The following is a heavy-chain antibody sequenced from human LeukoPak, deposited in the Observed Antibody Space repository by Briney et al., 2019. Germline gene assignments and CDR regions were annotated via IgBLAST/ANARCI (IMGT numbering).Heavy chain of an antibody. Sequence: GGSLRLSCAASGFTFSSYSMNWVRQAPGKGLEWVSSISSSSSYIYYADSVKGRFTISRDNAKNSLYLQMNSLRAEDTAVYYCARSFGGGETFDYWGQGTLVTVSS. V-gene: IGHV3-21*01. J-gene: IGHJ4*02. D-gene: IGHD3-16*01. CDR1: GFTFSSYS. CDR3: ARSFGGGETFDY. CDR2: ISSSSSYI.